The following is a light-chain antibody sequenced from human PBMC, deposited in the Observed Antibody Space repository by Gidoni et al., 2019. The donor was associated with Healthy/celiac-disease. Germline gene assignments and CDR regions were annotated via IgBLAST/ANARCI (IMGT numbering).Light chain of an antibody. CDR3: QQYNSYPYT. CDR2: KAS. V-gene: IGKV1-5*03. CDR1: QSINNW. J-gene: IGKJ2*01. Sequence: DIQMTQSPSTLSASVGDRVTITCRASQSINNWLAWYQQKPGKAPNLLIYKASSLEKGVPSRFSGSGSGTEFTLTISSLQPDDFASYYCQQYNSYPYTFGQGTKLEIK.